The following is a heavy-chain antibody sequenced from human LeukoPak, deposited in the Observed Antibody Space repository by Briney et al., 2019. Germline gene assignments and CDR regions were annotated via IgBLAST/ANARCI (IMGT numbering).Heavy chain of an antibody. D-gene: IGHD6-13*01. CDR2: IYTSGST. CDR3: ARRVAAAGTNWFDP. V-gene: IGHV4-4*07. J-gene: IGHJ5*02. Sequence: SETLPLTCTVRGGSISSYYWSWIRQPARKGLEWIGRIYTSGSTNYNPSLKSRVTMSVDTSKNQFSLKLSSVTAADTAVYYCARRVAAAGTNWFDPWGQGTLVTVSS. CDR1: GGSISSYY.